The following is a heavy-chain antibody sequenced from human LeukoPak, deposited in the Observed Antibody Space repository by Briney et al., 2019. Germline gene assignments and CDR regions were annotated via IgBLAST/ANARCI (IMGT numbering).Heavy chain of an antibody. D-gene: IGHD3-22*01. V-gene: IGHV3-23*01. Sequence: GGSLRLSFAASGFTFSSYAMSWVRQAPGKGLEWVSAISGSGGSTYYADSVKGRFTISRDNSMNTLYLQMNSLRAEDTAVYYCAKDPQVTMIVVVTPPNAFDIWGQGTMVTVSS. CDR2: ISGSGGST. J-gene: IGHJ3*02. CDR3: AKDPQVTMIVVVTPPNAFDI. CDR1: GFTFSSYA.